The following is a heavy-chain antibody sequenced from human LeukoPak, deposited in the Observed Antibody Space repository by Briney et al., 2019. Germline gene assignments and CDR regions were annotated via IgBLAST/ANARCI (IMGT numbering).Heavy chain of an antibody. J-gene: IGHJ4*02. V-gene: IGHV3-23*01. CDR2: ISGSGGST. Sequence: GGSLRLSCAASGFTFSSYAMSWVRQAPGKGLEWVSVISGSGGSTYYADSVKGRFTISRDNSKNTLYLQMNSLRAEDTAVYYCAKSRLGILEWLLNYWGQGTLVTVSS. CDR3: AKSRLGILEWLLNY. CDR1: GFTFSSYA. D-gene: IGHD3-3*01.